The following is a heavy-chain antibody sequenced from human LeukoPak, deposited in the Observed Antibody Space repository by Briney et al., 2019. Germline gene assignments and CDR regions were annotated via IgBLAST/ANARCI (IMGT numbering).Heavy chain of an antibody. CDR1: GFTVSSYA. V-gene: IGHV4-39*01. J-gene: IGHJ4*02. CDR2: IYYSGST. Sequence: GSLRLSCAASGFTVSSYAMTWVRQPPGKGLEWIGSIYYSGSTYYNPSLKSRVTISVDTSKNQFSLKLSSVTAADTAVYYCASGYSSGWSNYWGQGTLVTVSS. D-gene: IGHD6-19*01. CDR3: ASGYSSGWSNY.